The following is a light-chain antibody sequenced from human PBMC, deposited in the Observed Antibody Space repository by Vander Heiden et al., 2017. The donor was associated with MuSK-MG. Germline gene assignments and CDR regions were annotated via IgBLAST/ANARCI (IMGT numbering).Light chain of an antibody. CDR1: SSNIGAGHN. CDR2: GND. V-gene: IGLV1-40*01. J-gene: IGLJ3*02. Sequence: QSVLTQPPSVSGAPGQRVTISCTGSSSNIGAGHNVHWYQQLPGPAPNLLIYGNDNRPSGVPDRFSGSKSGTSASLAITGLQAEEEADFYCQSSDTSLSGWVFGGGTKLTVL. CDR3: QSSDTSLSGWV.